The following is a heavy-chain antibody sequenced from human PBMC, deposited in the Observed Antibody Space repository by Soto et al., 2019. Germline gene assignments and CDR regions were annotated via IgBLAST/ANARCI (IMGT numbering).Heavy chain of an antibody. CDR3: ARLRFNSSSWYDY. V-gene: IGHV4-39*01. CDR1: GGSISSSSYY. Sequence: QLQLQESGPGLVKPSETLSLTCTVSGGSISSSSYYWGWIRQPPGKGLEWIGSIYYSGSTYYNPSLKSRVTISVDTSKNQFSLKLSSVTAADTAVYYCARLRFNSSSWYDYWGQGTLVTVSS. J-gene: IGHJ4*02. CDR2: IYYSGST. D-gene: IGHD6-13*01.